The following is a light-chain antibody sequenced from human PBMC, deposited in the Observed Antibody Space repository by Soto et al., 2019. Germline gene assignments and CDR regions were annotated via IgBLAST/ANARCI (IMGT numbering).Light chain of an antibody. CDR3: SSYTDTNTGV. CDR2: DVT. J-gene: IGLJ3*02. V-gene: IGLV2-14*03. CDR1: SSDVGRYNY. Sequence: QSALTQPASVSGSPGQSITISCTGTSSDVGRYNYVSWYQHHPGQVPTLMIYDVTNRPSGVSNRFSGSKSGSTASLTISGLQAEDEADYYCSSYTDTNTGVFGGGTKVTVL.